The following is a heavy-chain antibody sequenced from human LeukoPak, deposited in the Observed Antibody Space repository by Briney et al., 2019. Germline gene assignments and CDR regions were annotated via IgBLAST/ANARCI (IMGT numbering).Heavy chain of an antibody. CDR2: ISSSSSYI. J-gene: IGHJ4*02. Sequence: GGSLRLSCAASGYTFSSYSMNWVRQAPGKGLEWVPSISSSSSYIYYADSVKGRFTISRDNAKNSLYLQMNSLRAEDTAVYYCARDHYGDYSSPFDYWGQGTLVTVSS. D-gene: IGHD4-17*01. V-gene: IGHV3-21*01. CDR3: ARDHYGDYSSPFDY. CDR1: GYTFSSYS.